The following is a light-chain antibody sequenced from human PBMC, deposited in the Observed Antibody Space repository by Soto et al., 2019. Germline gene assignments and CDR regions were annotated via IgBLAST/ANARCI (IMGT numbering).Light chain of an antibody. J-gene: IGKJ1*01. CDR3: QQYYSTSWT. CDR1: QSVLYNSNNKNY. CDR2: WAS. V-gene: IGKV4-1*01. Sequence: DSVMTQSPDSLTVSLGERATINCKSSQSVLYNSNNKNYLAWYQQKPGQPPKLLIYWASTRESGVPDRFSGSGSGTDFTLTISSLQAEDVAVYYCQQYYSTSWTFGQGTKVEIK.